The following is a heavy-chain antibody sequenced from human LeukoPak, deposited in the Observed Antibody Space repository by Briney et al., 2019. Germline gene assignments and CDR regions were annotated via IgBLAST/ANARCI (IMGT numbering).Heavy chain of an antibody. CDR1: GGSISSGGYY. Sequence: SETLSLTCTVSGGSISSGGYYWSWIRQHPGMGLEWIGYIYYSGSTYYHPSLKSRVTISVDTSKNQFSLKLSSVTAADTAVYYCARVGYCGGDCYPGLNAFDIWGQGTMVTVSS. CDR3: ARVGYCGGDCYPGLNAFDI. D-gene: IGHD2-21*02. V-gene: IGHV4-31*03. CDR2: IYYSGST. J-gene: IGHJ3*02.